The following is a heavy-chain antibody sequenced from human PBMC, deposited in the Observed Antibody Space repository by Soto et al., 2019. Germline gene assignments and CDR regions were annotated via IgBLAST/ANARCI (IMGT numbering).Heavy chain of an antibody. V-gene: IGHV3-30-3*01. CDR3: ARCVSGSGSYCPFDY. CDR2: ISYDGSNN. J-gene: IGHJ4*02. CDR1: GFIFSSYA. D-gene: IGHD3-10*01. Sequence: GGSLRLSCTASGFIFSSYAMHWVRQAPGKGLEWVAVISYDGSNNYYADSVKGRFTISRDNSKNTLYLQMNSLRAEDTAVYYCARCVSGSGSYCPFDYWGLGTLVTVSS.